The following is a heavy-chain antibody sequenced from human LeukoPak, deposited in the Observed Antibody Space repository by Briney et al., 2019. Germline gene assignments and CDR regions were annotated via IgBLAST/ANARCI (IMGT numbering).Heavy chain of an antibody. CDR2: INHSGST. V-gene: IGHV4-34*01. D-gene: IGHD5-24*01. CDR3: ARDDGYNLNY. J-gene: IGHJ4*02. CDR1: GGSFSGYY. Sequence: SETLSLTCAVYGGSFSGYYWSWIRQPPGKGLEWIGEINHSGSTNYNPSLKSRVTISVDKSKNQFSLKLSSVTAADTAVYYCARDDGYNLNYWSQGTLVTVSS.